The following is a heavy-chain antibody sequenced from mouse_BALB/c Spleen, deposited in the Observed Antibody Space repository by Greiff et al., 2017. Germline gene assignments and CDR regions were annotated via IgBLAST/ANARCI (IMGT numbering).Heavy chain of an antibody. Sequence: QVQLQQSGPGLVAPSQSLSITCTVSGFSLTSYGVHWVRQPPGKGLGWLGVIWAGGSTNYNSALMSRLSISKDNSKSQVFLKMNSLQTDDTAMYYCARKGYDAWFAYWGQGTLVTVSA. CDR1: GFSLTSYG. CDR2: IWAGGST. V-gene: IGHV2-9*02. J-gene: IGHJ3*01. D-gene: IGHD3-1*01. CDR3: ARKGYDAWFAY.